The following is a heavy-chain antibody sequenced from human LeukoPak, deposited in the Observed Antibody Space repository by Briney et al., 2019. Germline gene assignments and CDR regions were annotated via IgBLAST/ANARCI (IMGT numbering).Heavy chain of an antibody. Sequence: PGGSLRLSWAASGFTFSSYAMSWVRQAPGKGLEWVSAISGSGGSTYYADSVKGRFTISRDNSKNTLYLQMNSLRAEDTAVYYCAPLGCGGSCYRFDYWGQGTLVTVSS. CDR3: APLGCGGSCYRFDY. J-gene: IGHJ4*02. D-gene: IGHD2-15*01. V-gene: IGHV3-23*01. CDR1: GFTFSSYA. CDR2: ISGSGGST.